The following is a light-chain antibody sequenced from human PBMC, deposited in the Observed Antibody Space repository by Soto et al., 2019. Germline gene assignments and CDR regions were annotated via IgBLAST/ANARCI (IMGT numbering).Light chain of an antibody. V-gene: IGKV3-15*01. CDR1: QSINSE. CDR2: GAS. J-gene: IGKJ2*01. Sequence: EIVMTQSPATLSLSPGERAALSCRASQSINSELAWYQQKPGQPPRPLIYGASTRATGVPARFTGSESGSEFPLTISGLQSEDFAVYYCQQGHNLPLTFGQGTSQEI. CDR3: QQGHNLPLT.